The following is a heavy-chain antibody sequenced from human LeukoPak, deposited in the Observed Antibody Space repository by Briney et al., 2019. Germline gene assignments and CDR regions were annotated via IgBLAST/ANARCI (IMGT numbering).Heavy chain of an antibody. CDR1: GFTFSSYA. V-gene: IGHV3-30*04. CDR2: ISDDGSNK. J-gene: IGHJ4*02. Sequence: SGGSLRLSCVASGFTFSSYALHWVRQAPGKGLEWVAVISDDGSNKYYADSVKGRFTISRDNSKNTLYLQMNSLRAEDTAVYYCAKDKTYYYDSSGYYPPPFDYWGQGTLVTVSS. CDR3: AKDKTYYYDSSGYYPPPFDY. D-gene: IGHD3-22*01.